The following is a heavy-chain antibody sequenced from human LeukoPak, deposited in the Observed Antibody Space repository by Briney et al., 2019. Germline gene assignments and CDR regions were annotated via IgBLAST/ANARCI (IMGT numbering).Heavy chain of an antibody. CDR1: GYTFTGYY. J-gene: IGHJ4*02. V-gene: IGHV1-69*13. CDR2: IIPIFGTA. Sequence: SVKVSCKASGYTFTGYYMHWVRQAPGQGLEWMGGIIPIFGTANYAQKFQGRVTITADESTSTAYMELSSLRSEDTAVYYCARGSYGSAPGVWFDYWGQGTLVTVSS. CDR3: ARGSYGSAPGVWFDY. D-gene: IGHD3-10*01.